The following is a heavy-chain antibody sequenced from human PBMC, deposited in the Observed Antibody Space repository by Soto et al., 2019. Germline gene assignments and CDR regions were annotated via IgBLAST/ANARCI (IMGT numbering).Heavy chain of an antibody. CDR1: GDSVSRSNYY. Sequence: QLQLQESGPGLVKPSETLSLTCTVSGDSVSRSNYYWGWIRQPPGKELEWIGNIHYSGTTNYNPSLKSRLTISVDTSKNQFSLKLRSVTAADTAVYYCAGGPRGDIDGPFPFDNWGQGTLVTVSS. D-gene: IGHD5-18*01. V-gene: IGHV4-39*01. CDR2: IHYSGTT. J-gene: IGHJ4*02. CDR3: AGGPRGDIDGPFPFDN.